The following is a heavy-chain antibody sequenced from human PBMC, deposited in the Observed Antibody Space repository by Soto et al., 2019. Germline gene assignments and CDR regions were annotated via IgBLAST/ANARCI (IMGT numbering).Heavy chain of an antibody. CDR1: GFTFSTYW. D-gene: IGHD3-16*01. Sequence: EVQLVESGGGLVQPGGSLRLSCAASGFTFSTYWMTWVRQPPGKGLEWVANMDQDGSETYYVDSVRGRFTVTRDNAKNYIYLQMNRLRGEDTAVYYCVCGGNCFIYWGQGTLVNV. CDR2: MDQDGSET. CDR3: VCGGNCFIY. V-gene: IGHV3-7*01. J-gene: IGHJ4*02.